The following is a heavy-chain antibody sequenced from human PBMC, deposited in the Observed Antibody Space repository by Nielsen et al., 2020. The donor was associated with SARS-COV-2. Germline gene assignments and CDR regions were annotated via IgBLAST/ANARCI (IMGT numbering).Heavy chain of an antibody. V-gene: IGHV1-3*01. CDR3: ARVVAVAGYWFDP. Sequence: ASVKVSCKASGYTFTSYAMHWVRQAPGQRLEWMGWINAGNGNTKYSQKFQGRVTITRDTSASTAYMELSSPRSEDTAVYYCARVVAVAGYWFDPWGQGTPVTVSS. D-gene: IGHD6-19*01. CDR1: GYTFTSYA. CDR2: INAGNGNT. J-gene: IGHJ5*02.